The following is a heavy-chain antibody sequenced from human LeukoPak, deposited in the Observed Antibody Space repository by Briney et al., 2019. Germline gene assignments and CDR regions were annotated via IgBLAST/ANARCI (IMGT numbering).Heavy chain of an antibody. CDR3: ARPRQWLNWFDP. D-gene: IGHD6-19*01. Sequence: SQTLSLTCAISGDNLSSNTAAWTWIRQSPSRGLEWLGRTYYRSKWYNDYAVSVKSRITINPDTSKNQFSLQLNSVTPEDTAVYYCARPRQWLNWFDPWGQGTLVTVSS. CDR2: TYYRSKWYN. V-gene: IGHV6-1*01. CDR1: GDNLSSNTAA. J-gene: IGHJ5*02.